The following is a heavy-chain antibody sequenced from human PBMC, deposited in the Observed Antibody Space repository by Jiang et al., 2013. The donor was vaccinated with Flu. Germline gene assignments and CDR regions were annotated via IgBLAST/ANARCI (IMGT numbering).Heavy chain of an antibody. D-gene: IGHD3-10*01. Sequence: QLVESGPGLVKPSETLSLTCTVSGGSISSYYWSWIRQPPGKGLEWIGYIYYSGSTNYNPSLKSRVTISVDTSKNQFSLKLSSVTAADTAVYYCARRNPNYGSGSYLGAFDIWGQGTMVTVSS. CDR2: IYYSGST. CDR3: ARRNPNYGSGSYLGAFDI. J-gene: IGHJ3*02. CDR1: GGSISSYY. V-gene: IGHV4-59*08.